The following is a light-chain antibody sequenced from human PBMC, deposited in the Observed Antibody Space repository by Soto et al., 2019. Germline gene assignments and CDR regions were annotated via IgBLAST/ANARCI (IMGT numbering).Light chain of an antibody. CDR1: ISNIGAGYD. V-gene: IGLV1-40*01. Sequence: QSFLKPPPSVSGAPGQRFPISCTGSISNIGAGYDVHWYQQRPGTAPKLLIFGNINRPSGVPDRFSGSKSGTSASLAITGLQAEDEGDYYCQSYDSTLSARYVFGTGTKVTVL. CDR2: GNI. CDR3: QSYDSTLSARYV. J-gene: IGLJ1*01.